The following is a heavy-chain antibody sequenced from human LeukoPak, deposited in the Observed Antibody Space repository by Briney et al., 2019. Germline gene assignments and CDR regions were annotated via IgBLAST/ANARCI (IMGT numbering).Heavy chain of an antibody. Sequence: GGSLRLSCAASEFTFTTYGMHWVRQAPGKGLEWVAFIYYDGSNIYYADYVKGRFTTSRDISKNTLYLQMDSLRAGDTAIYYCARDWKTNSFDYWGQGTLVTVSS. V-gene: IGHV3-33*01. J-gene: IGHJ4*02. CDR3: ARDWKTNSFDY. CDR1: EFTFTTYG. D-gene: IGHD1-1*01. CDR2: IYYDGSNI.